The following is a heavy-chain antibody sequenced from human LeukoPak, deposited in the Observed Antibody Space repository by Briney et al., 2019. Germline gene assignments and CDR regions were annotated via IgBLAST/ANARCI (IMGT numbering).Heavy chain of an antibody. CDR3: ATYRQVLLPFES. CDR2: IFPSGGEI. Sequence: GGSLRLSCAASGFTFRNAWMSWVRQAPGKGLEWVSSIFPSGGEIHYADSVRGRCTISRANSKSTLSLQMNSLRAEDTAIYYCATYRQVLLPFESWGQGTLVTVSS. CDR1: GFTFRNAW. V-gene: IGHV3-23*01. J-gene: IGHJ4*02. D-gene: IGHD2-8*02.